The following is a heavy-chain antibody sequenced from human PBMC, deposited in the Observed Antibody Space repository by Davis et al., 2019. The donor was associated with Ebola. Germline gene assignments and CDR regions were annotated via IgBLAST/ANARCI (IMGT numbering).Heavy chain of an antibody. J-gene: IGHJ4*02. CDR3: AKGYGDYDG. CDR2: ISGSGGST. CDR1: GFTFSSYA. D-gene: IGHD4-17*01. Sequence: GESLKISCAASGFTFSSYAMSWVRQAPGKGLEWVSAISGSGGSTYYADSVKGRFTISRDNSKNTLYLQMNSLRAEDTAVYYCAKGYGDYDGWGQGTLVTVSS. V-gene: IGHV3-23*01.